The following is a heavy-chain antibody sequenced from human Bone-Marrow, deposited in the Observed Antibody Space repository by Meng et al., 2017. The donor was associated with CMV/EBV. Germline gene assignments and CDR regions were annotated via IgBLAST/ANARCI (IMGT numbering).Heavy chain of an antibody. CDR2: INPSGGST. CDR1: GYTFTRYY. CDR3: ARVYYSPEYFQH. D-gene: IGHD4-11*01. J-gene: IGHJ1*01. V-gene: IGHV1-46*01. Sequence: ASVKVSGKASGYTFTRYYMHWVRQVPGQGLEWMGMINPSGGSTSYAQKFQGRVTMTRDTSTSTVFMDLSSLRSEDTAIYYCARVYYSPEYFQHWGQGTRVTVSS.